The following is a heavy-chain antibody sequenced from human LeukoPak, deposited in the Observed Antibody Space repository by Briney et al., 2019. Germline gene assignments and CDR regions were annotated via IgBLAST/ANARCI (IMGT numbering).Heavy chain of an antibody. CDR1: GFTFSSYG. Sequence: GRSLRLSCAASGFTFSSYGMHWVRQAPGKGLEWVAVIWYDGSNKYYADSVKGRFTISRDNSKNTLYLQMNSLRAEDTAVYYCARDIPYDSSGKANDAFDIWGQGTMVTVSS. J-gene: IGHJ3*02. V-gene: IGHV3-33*01. D-gene: IGHD3-22*01. CDR3: ARDIPYDSSGKANDAFDI. CDR2: IWYDGSNK.